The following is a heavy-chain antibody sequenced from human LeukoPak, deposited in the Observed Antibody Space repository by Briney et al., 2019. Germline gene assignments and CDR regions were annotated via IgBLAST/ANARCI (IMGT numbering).Heavy chain of an antibody. V-gene: IGHV4-59*01. Sequence: PSETLSLTCSVSGGSISGYYWSWIRQLPGERLEWIGFVYHNGRTTYNPSLESRVTISVDTSRNQVSLNLRFVTAADTALYFCARRRAEGSGPSFYYFYMDVWGKGTTVSVSS. CDR2: VYHNGRT. J-gene: IGHJ6*03. D-gene: IGHD2-8*02. CDR1: GGSISGYY. CDR3: ARRRAEGSGPSFYYFYMDV.